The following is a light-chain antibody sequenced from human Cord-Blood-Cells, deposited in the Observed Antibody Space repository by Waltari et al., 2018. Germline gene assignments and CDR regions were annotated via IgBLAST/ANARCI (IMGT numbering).Light chain of an antibody. V-gene: IGLV2-14*01. Sequence: QPPLTPPASVSGSPAQSHTIPCPGTSSDAGGYNYASWYQQHPGKAPKLMIYDVSNRPSGVSKRFAGSKAGNTASLTISGLQAEDEADYYCSSYTSSSTRVFGGGTKLTVL. CDR2: DVS. J-gene: IGLJ3*02. CDR1: SSDAGGYNY. CDR3: SSYTSSSTRV.